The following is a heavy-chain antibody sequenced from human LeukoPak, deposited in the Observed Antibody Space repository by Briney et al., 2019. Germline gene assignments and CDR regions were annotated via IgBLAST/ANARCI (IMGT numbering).Heavy chain of an antibody. D-gene: IGHD5-12*01. CDR3: ARGIVATTKGLDY. Sequence: PGGSLRLSCAASGFTFSSYEMNWVRQAPGKGLEWVSYISTSGSTIYYADSVKGRFTISRDNAKNSLYLQMNSLRAEDTAVYYCARGIVATTKGLDYWDQGTLVSVSS. CDR2: ISTSGSTI. CDR1: GFTFSSYE. V-gene: IGHV3-48*03. J-gene: IGHJ4*02.